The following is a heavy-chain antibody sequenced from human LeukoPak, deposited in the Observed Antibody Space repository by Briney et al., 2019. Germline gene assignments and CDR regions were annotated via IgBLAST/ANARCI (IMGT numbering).Heavy chain of an antibody. V-gene: IGHV3-23*01. CDR3: ARDRPKTIFGVVIIRAGLDY. CDR2: ISGSGGST. J-gene: IGHJ4*02. CDR1: GFTFSSYA. Sequence: PGGSLRLSCAASGFTFSSYAMSWVRQAPGKGLEWVSAISGSGGSTYYADSVKGRFTISRDNSKNTLYLQMNSLRAEDTAVYYCARDRPKTIFGVVIIRAGLDYWGQGTLVTVSS. D-gene: IGHD3-3*01.